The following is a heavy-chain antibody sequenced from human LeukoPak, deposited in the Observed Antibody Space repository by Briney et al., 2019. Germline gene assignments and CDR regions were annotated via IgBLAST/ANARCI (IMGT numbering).Heavy chain of an antibody. J-gene: IGHJ4*02. CDR1: GFTFSYYT. D-gene: IGHD6-13*01. Sequence: GGSLRLSCAASGFTFSYYTMNWVRQAPGKGLEWFSSISSSSSYIYYADSVKGRFTISRDNAKDSLYLQMNSLRAEDTAIYYCAALRRVAAGGAIIDYWGQGALVTVSS. V-gene: IGHV3-21*04. CDR3: AALRRVAAGGAIIDY. CDR2: ISSSSSYI.